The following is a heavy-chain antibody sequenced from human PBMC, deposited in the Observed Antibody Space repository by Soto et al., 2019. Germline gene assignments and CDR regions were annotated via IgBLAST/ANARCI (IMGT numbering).Heavy chain of an antibody. Sequence: GGSLRLSCAASGFTFSSYGMHWVRQAPGKGLEWVAVIWYDGSNKYYADSVKGRFTISRDNSKNTLYLQMNSLRAEDTAVYYWARAPSYYYYYYMDVWGKGTTVTVSS. CDR1: GFTFSSYG. CDR2: IWYDGSNK. CDR3: ARAPSYYYYYYMDV. V-gene: IGHV3-33*01. J-gene: IGHJ6*03.